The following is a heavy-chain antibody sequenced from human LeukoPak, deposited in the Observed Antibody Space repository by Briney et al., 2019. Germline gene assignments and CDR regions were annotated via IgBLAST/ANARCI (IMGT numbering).Heavy chain of an antibody. Sequence: SVKVSCKASGGTFSSYAISWVRQAPGQGLEWMGGIIPIFGTANYAQKFQGRVTITADESTSTAYMELSSLRSEDTAVYYCARVLTPVARYDSSGYYSPRGMDVWGQGTTVTVSS. CDR3: ARVLTPVARYDSSGYYSPRGMDV. D-gene: IGHD3-22*01. V-gene: IGHV1-69*13. CDR1: GGTFSSYA. CDR2: IIPIFGTA. J-gene: IGHJ6*02.